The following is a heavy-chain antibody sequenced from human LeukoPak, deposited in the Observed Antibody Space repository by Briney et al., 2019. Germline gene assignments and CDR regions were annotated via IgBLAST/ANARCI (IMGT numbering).Heavy chain of an antibody. CDR1: GFTFSSYG. J-gene: IGHJ6*03. Sequence: GGSLRLSCAASGFTFSSYGIHWVRQAPGKGLEWVSFIRYDGTNKWYAESVKGRFTISRDNSKNTLYLQMNSLRVEDTAVYHCAKDRDYGDYPSAYYYYMDVWGNGTTVTVSS. CDR2: IRYDGTNK. D-gene: IGHD4-17*01. CDR3: AKDRDYGDYPSAYYYYMDV. V-gene: IGHV3-30*02.